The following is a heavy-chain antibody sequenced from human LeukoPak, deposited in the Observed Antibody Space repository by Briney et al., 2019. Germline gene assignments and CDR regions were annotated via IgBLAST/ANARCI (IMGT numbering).Heavy chain of an antibody. D-gene: IGHD4-17*01. Sequence: MPSETLSLTCAVYSGSFSGNFWTYIRQPPGKGLEWIGEINHRGSTNYNPSLKSRVTTSVDTSKNQFSLKLTSVTAADTAVYFCARGSLFYGDSSAYFDYWGQGTLVTVSS. CDR1: SGSFSGNF. V-gene: IGHV4-34*01. CDR3: ARGSLFYGDSSAYFDY. CDR2: INHRGST. J-gene: IGHJ4*02.